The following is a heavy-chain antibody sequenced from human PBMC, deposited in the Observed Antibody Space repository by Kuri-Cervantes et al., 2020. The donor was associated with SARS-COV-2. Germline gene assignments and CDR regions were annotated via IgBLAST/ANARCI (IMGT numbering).Heavy chain of an antibody. V-gene: IGHV3-49*04. CDR3: TATRDKDIVVVPAAIPGPNFDY. D-gene: IGHD2-2*02. CDR2: IRSKTYRATT. CDR1: GFIFGDYA. J-gene: IGHJ4*02. Sequence: GESLNVSCTFSGFIFGDYAVSWVRHAPGKGLEGLGFIRSKTYRATTQYAASLKGRFTISRDDFKSSAYLEMNSLKTEDTAVYYCTATRDKDIVVVPAAIPGPNFDYWGQGTLVTVSS.